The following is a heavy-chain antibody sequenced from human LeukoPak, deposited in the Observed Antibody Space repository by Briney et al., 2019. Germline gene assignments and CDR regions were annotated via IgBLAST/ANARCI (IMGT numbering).Heavy chain of an antibody. D-gene: IGHD1-26*01. Sequence: SETLSLTCTVSGGSISSYYWSWIRQPPGKGLEWIAYIYYSGSTKYNPSLQSRVTISVDTSKNQFSLKLNTVTAADTAVYYCARHGHLGGSSYFDYWGQGTLVTVSS. J-gene: IGHJ4*02. V-gene: IGHV4-59*08. CDR1: GGSISSYY. CDR3: ARHGHLGGSSYFDY. CDR2: IYYSGST.